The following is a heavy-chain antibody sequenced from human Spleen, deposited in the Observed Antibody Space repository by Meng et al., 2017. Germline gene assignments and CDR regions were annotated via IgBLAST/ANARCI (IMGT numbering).Heavy chain of an antibody. CDR3: ARGLPHIVVVTALDAFDI. J-gene: IGHJ3*02. V-gene: IGHV4-34*01. Sequence: QVQQQLGGLRLLTPSVTLPLTLVVSGGSFIDYYWSCIRQPPGKGLEWIGEINHSGSTNYHPSLKSRVTISVDTSKNQFSLKLSSVTAADTAVYYCARGLPHIVVVTALDAFDIWGQGTMVTVSS. D-gene: IGHD2-21*02. CDR1: GGSFIDYY. CDR2: INHSGST.